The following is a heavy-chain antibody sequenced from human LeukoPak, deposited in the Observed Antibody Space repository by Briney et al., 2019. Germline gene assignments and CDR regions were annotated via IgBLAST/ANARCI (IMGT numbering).Heavy chain of an antibody. CDR2: INHSGST. CDR3: ATSYSSTWGRAWFDP. Sequence: SETLSLTCTVSGYSISSGYYWSWIRQPPGKGLEWIGEINHSGSTNYSPSLKSRVTISVDTSKNQFSLKLSSVTAADTAVYYCATSYSSTWGRAWFDPWGQGTLVTVSS. V-gene: IGHV4-38-2*02. CDR1: GYSISSGYY. J-gene: IGHJ5*02. D-gene: IGHD6-13*01.